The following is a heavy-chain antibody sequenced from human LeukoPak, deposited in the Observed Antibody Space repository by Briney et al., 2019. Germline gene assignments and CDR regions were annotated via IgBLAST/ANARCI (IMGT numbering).Heavy chain of an antibody. Sequence: ASVTVSCKASGYTFTSYGISWVRQAPGQGLEWMGWISAYNGNTNYAQKLQGRVTMTTDTSTGTAYMELRSLRSDDTAVYYCARDRFGAINYWGQGTLVIVSS. CDR2: ISAYNGNT. V-gene: IGHV1-18*01. D-gene: IGHD3-10*01. J-gene: IGHJ4*02. CDR3: ARDRFGAINY. CDR1: GYTFTSYG.